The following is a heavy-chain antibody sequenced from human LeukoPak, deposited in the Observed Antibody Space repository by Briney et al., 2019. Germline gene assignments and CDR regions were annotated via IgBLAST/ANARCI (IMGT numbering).Heavy chain of an antibody. CDR2: ISYDGSNK. V-gene: IGHV3-30-3*01. CDR3: AREDDYGGLDY. Sequence: GGSLRLSCGASGFTFSSYAMHWFRQAPGKGLEWVAVISYDGSNKYYADSVKGRFTISRGNSKNTLYLQMNSLRAEDTAVYYCAREDDYGGLDYWGQGTLVTVSS. D-gene: IGHD4-23*01. CDR1: GFTFSSYA. J-gene: IGHJ4*02.